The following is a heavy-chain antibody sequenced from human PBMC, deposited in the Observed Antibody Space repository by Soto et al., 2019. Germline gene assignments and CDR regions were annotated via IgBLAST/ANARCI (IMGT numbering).Heavy chain of an antibody. CDR3: ARVGSGSYYKGPTHYFDY. CDR1: GGSFSGYY. Sequence: SETLSLTWAVYGGSFSGYYWSWIRKPPGRGLEWIGEINHSGSTNYNPSLKSRVTISVDTSKNQFSLKLSSVTAADTAVYYCARVGSGSYYKGPTHYFDYWGQGTLVTVSS. J-gene: IGHJ4*02. V-gene: IGHV4-34*01. CDR2: INHSGST. D-gene: IGHD3-10*01.